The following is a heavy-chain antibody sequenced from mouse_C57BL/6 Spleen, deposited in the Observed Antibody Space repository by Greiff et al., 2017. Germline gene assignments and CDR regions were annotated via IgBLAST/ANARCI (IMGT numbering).Heavy chain of an antibody. V-gene: IGHV14-1*01. CDR3: TTYGSSYRAWFAY. Sequence: EVKLQESGAELVRPGASVKLSCTASGFNIKDYYMHWVKQRPEQGLEWIGRIDPEDGDTEYAPKFQGKATMTADTSSNTAYLQLSSLTSEDTAVYYCTTYGSSYRAWFAYWGQGTLGTVSA. CDR2: IDPEDGDT. D-gene: IGHD1-1*01. CDR1: GFNIKDYY. J-gene: IGHJ3*01.